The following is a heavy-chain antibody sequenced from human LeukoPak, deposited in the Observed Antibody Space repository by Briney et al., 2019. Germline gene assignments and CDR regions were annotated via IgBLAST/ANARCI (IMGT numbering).Heavy chain of an antibody. D-gene: IGHD1-26*01. Sequence: GGSLRLSCAASGFTFSSYSMNWVRQAPGKGLEWVANINQDGSDKYYVDSVKGRFTISRDNAKNSLYLQMNSLRAEDTAVYYCARDLLGATHYFQHWGQGTLVTVSS. V-gene: IGHV3-7*01. CDR3: ARDLLGATHYFQH. CDR2: INQDGSDK. J-gene: IGHJ1*01. CDR1: GFTFSSYS.